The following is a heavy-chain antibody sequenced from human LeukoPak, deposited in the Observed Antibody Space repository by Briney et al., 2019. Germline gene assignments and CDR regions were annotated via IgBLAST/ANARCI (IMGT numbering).Heavy chain of an antibody. CDR3: ARPGHSYYYMDV. CDR2: IYYSGTT. V-gene: IGHV4-39*02. D-gene: IGHD1-1*01. Sequence: KASETLSLTCTVSGGSISSSSYYWGWIRQPPGKGLEWIGTIYYSGTTYYNPSLKSRVTISADTSKNHVSLKLSSVTAADTAVYYCARPGHSYYYMDVWGKGTTVTVSS. J-gene: IGHJ6*03. CDR1: GGSISSSSYY.